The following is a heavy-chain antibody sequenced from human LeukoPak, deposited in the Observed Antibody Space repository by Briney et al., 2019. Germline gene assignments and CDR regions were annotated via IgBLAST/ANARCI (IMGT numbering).Heavy chain of an antibody. D-gene: IGHD1-20*01. J-gene: IGHJ4*02. CDR2: IRGNGATT. CDR3: AKAGRGITGTPFDY. V-gene: IGHV3-23*01. CDR1: GITFSSHA. Sequence: GGSLRLSCAASGITFSSHAMTWVRQAPGKGLEWVAAIRGNGATTDYADSVKGRFTISRDNSKSTLYLQMNSLRAEDTAVYYCAKAGRGITGTPFDYWGQGTLVTVSS.